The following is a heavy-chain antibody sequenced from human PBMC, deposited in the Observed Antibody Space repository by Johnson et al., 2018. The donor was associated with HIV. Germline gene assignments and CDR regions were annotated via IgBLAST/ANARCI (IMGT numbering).Heavy chain of an antibody. CDR2: IYSGGNT. CDR1: GITVSSSY. CDR3: AREGAWEVRPGAFDS. D-gene: IGHD1-26*01. J-gene: IGHJ3*02. V-gene: IGHV3-66*01. Sequence: VQLVESGGGLVQPGGSLRLSCAASGITVSSSYMSWVRQAPGKGLEWVSVIYSGGNTYYADSVRGRFTISRDNSKNTLYLQMNSRRAEDTAVYHCAREGAWEVRPGAFDSWGQGTTVTVSS.